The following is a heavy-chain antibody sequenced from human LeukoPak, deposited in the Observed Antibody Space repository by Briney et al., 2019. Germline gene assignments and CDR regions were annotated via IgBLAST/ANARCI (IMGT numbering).Heavy chain of an antibody. V-gene: IGHV1-2*02. CDR3: ARVGADGYKGQGAYAFDI. J-gene: IGHJ3*02. Sequence: ASVKVSCKASGYTFTGYYMHWVRQAPGQGLEWMGWINPNSGGTNYAQKFQGRVTMTRDTSISTAYMELSRLRSDDTAVYYCARVGADGYKGQGAYAFDIWGQGTMVTVSS. D-gene: IGHD5-24*01. CDR1: GYTFTGYY. CDR2: INPNSGGT.